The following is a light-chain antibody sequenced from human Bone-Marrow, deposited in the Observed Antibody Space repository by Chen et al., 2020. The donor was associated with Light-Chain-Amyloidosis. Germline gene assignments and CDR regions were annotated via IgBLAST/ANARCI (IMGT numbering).Light chain of an antibody. CDR1: SSAVGGHNY. J-gene: IGLJ1*01. Sequence: QSALAQPASVSGSPGQSIIVSCPGTSSAVGGHNYVSWYQQYPGKAPKFLIYDVSNRPSGVSYRFSGSKSGNTASLTISGLQAEDEADYYCSSYTSRNTWVFGTGTTVTVL. CDR3: SSYTSRNTWV. V-gene: IGLV2-14*01. CDR2: DVS.